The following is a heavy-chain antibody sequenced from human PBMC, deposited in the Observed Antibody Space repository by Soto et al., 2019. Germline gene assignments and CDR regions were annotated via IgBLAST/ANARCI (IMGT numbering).Heavy chain of an antibody. CDR3: ARASPGGYRNSWYFFDY. CDR2: ISAYNGNT. V-gene: IGHV1-18*01. J-gene: IGHJ4*02. CDR1: GYTFTSYG. D-gene: IGHD6-13*01. Sequence: GASVKVSCKASGYTFTSYGISWVRQAPGQGLEWMGWISAYNGNTNYAQKLQGRVTMTTDTSTSTAYMELRSLRSDDTAVYYCARASPGGYRNSWYFFDYWGQGTLVTVSS.